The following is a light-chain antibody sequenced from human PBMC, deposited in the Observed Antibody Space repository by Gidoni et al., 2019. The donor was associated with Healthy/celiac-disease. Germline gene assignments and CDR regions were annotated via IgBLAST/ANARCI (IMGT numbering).Light chain of an antibody. J-gene: IGKJ1*01. CDR2: DAS. CDR1: QTISIW. V-gene: IGKV1-5*01. Sequence: DIQMTQSPSTLSASVGDTVTITCRASQTISIWLAWYQQKPGKAPKLLMYDASSLESGVPPRFSGSGSATEFTLTISSLEPDDLATYYCHQYSGEPWTCGQGTKVEI. CDR3: HQYSGEPWT.